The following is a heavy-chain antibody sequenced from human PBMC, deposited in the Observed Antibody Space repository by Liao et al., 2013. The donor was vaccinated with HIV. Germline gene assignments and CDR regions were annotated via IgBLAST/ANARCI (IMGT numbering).Heavy chain of an antibody. V-gene: IGHV4-34*02. D-gene: IGHD2-21*02. CDR2: INDSEGT. CDR1: GGSFSGYF. J-gene: IGHJ4*02. Sequence: QVLLQQWGAGLLKPSETLSLSCDVYGGSFSGYFWTWIRQPPGKGLEWIAEINDSEGTNFNPSLESRVMISVDTSKNQVSLELTSVTAADTAVYYCARPIPSDAVPYYFDYWGRGTLVTVSS. CDR3: ARPIPSDAVPYYFDY.